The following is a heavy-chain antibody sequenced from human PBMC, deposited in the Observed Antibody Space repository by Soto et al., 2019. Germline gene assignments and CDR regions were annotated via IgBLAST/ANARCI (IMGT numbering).Heavy chain of an antibody. CDR1: GGSFSGYY. CDR2: INHSGST. Sequence: SETLCLTCTVYGGSFSGYYWSWIRQPPGKGLEWIGEINHSGSTNYNPSLKSRVTISVDTSKNQFSLKLSSVTAADTAGYDCARCASGRNWMHVGSRKHLSQLYFWGHGTSVIVSS. D-gene: IGHD1-1*01. CDR3: ARCASGRNWMHVGSRKHLSQLYF. V-gene: IGHV4-34*01. J-gene: IGHJ6*02.